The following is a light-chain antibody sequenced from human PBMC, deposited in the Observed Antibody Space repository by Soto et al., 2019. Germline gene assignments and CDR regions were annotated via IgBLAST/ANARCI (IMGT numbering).Light chain of an antibody. V-gene: IGKV1-39*01. CDR2: ATS. CDR1: QSVSRY. J-gene: IGKJ3*01. Sequence: DIQMTQSPSSLSASVGDSVSITCRTSQSVSRYVNWYQQKAGTAPKLLIYATSKLQSGVPSRFSGSGSGTDFTLSISSLQPEDVATYYCQQSYGIPPFTFGPVTRVDI. CDR3: QQSYGIPPFT.